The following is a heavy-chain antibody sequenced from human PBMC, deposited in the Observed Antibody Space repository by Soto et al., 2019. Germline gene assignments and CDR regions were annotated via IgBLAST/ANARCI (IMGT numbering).Heavy chain of an antibody. J-gene: IGHJ4*02. CDR3: AVLTTVTDADY. CDR1: GFMFSSYV. Sequence: EVQLLESGGGLVQPGGSLRLSCAASGFMFSSYVMSWVRQAPGKGLEWVSGVSGSGSRTYYADSVKGRFSIYRDNSRNTLYLQLNSLRAEDTAVYYCAVLTTVTDADYWGQGTLVTVPS. D-gene: IGHD4-17*01. V-gene: IGHV3-23*01. CDR2: VSGSGSRT.